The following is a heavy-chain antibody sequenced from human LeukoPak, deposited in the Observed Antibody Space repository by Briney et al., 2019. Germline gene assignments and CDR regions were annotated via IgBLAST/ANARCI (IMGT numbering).Heavy chain of an antibody. CDR3: ATLRRSNGMDV. Sequence: MSSETLSLTCAVYGGSFSGYYWSWIRQPPGKGLEWIGEINHSGSTNYNPSIKSRVTISVDTSKNQFSLKLSSVTAADTAVYYCATLRRSNGMDVWGKGTTVTVSS. J-gene: IGHJ6*04. V-gene: IGHV4-34*01. D-gene: IGHD5/OR15-5a*01. CDR1: GGSFSGYY. CDR2: INHSGST.